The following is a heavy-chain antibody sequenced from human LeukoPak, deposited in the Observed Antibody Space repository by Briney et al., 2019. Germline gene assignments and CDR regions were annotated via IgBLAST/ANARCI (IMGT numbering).Heavy chain of an antibody. V-gene: IGHV4-59*01. CDR2: IYYSGST. CDR1: GGSISSYY. Sequence: PSETLSVTCTVSGGSISSYYWSWIRQPPGKGLEWIGYIYYSGSTNYNPSLKSRVTISVDTSKNQFSLKLSSVTAADTAVYYCARFSRTKNTAMTRYFDYWGQGTLVTVSS. J-gene: IGHJ4*02. D-gene: IGHD5-18*01. CDR3: ARFSRTKNTAMTRYFDY.